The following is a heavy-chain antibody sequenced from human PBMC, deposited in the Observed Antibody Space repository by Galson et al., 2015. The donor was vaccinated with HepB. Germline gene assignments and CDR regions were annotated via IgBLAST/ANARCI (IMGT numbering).Heavy chain of an antibody. J-gene: IGHJ5*02. D-gene: IGHD2-2*01. CDR3: AEDLGPAQGVPAANWFDP. V-gene: IGHV3-23*01. CDR2: ISGSGGST. CDR1: GFTFSSYA. Sequence: SLRLSCAASGFTFSSYAMSWVRQAPGKGLEWVSAISGSGGSTYYADSVKGRFTISRDNSKNTLYLQMNSLRAEDTAVYYCAEDLGPAQGVPAANWFDPWGQGTLVTVSS.